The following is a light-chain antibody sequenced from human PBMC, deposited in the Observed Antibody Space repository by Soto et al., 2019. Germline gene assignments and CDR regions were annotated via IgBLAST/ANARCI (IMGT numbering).Light chain of an antibody. J-gene: IGKJ2*01. CDR2: DAS. CDR1: QDITHY. V-gene: IGKV1-33*01. CDR3: QQYDSPPYT. Sequence: DIHMTQSPSSLSASVGDRVTITCQASQDITHYLNWYQQKPGKAPKLLIYDASNLETGVPSRFSGGGSATHFSFTITGLRPEDIATYYCQQYDSPPYTFGQGTKLEI.